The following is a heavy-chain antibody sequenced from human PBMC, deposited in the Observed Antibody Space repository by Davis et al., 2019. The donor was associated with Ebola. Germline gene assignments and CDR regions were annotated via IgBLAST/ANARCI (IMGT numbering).Heavy chain of an antibody. CDR2: ISRSSGTR. D-gene: IGHD6-6*01. J-gene: IGHJ4*02. CDR3: ARLDGYYFDY. Sequence: GGSLRLSCAASGFTFSGSAMHWVRQAPGKGLEWVSYISRSSGTRLYADSVKGRFTISRDNAKNSLYLQMNSLRDEDTAVYYCARLDGYYFDYWGQGTLVTVSS. V-gene: IGHV3-48*02. CDR1: GFTFSGSA.